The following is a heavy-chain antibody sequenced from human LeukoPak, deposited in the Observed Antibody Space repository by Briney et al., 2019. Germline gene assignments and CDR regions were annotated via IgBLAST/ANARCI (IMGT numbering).Heavy chain of an antibody. CDR3: ASICGGDCDY. CDR1: GFTVSSYH. CDR2: IDRGGST. J-gene: IGHJ4*02. V-gene: IGHV3-66*01. D-gene: IGHD2-21*02. Sequence: GGSLRLSCAASGFTVSSYHMSWVRHAPGKGLEWVSVIDRGGSTYYADSVKGRVIISRDNSKNMLYLQMNTMRAEDTAVYYCASICGGDCDYWGQGTLVTVSS.